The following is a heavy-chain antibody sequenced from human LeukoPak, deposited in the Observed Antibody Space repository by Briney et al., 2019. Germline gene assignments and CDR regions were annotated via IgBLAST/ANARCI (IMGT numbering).Heavy chain of an antibody. V-gene: IGHV3-48*04. D-gene: IGHD2-2*01. CDR2: ISSSSSTI. J-gene: IGHJ4*02. CDR1: GFTFSSYS. CDR3: ARDEMSPAAIPGRDY. Sequence: SGGSLRLSCAASGFTFSSYSMNWVRQAPGKGLEWVSYISSSSSTIYYADSVKGRFTISRDNAKNSLYLQMNSLRAEDTAVYYCARDEMSPAAIPGRDYWGQGTLVTVSS.